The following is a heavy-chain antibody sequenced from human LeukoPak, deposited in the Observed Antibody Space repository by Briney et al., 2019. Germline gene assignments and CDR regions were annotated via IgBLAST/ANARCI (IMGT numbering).Heavy chain of an antibody. J-gene: IGHJ3*02. V-gene: IGHV3-23*01. CDR2: LSGTGGGT. Sequence: GGSLRLSCAASGFSFDNYAMTWVRQAPGKGLEWVSSLSGTGGGTWYAGSVKGRFTISRDNSKNTVYLQMNSLRVEDTAIYYCAKDRTPHSRSGGYYLGAFDIWGHGTLLTVSS. CDR3: AKDRTPHSRSGGYYLGAFDI. CDR1: GFSFDNYA. D-gene: IGHD2-15*01.